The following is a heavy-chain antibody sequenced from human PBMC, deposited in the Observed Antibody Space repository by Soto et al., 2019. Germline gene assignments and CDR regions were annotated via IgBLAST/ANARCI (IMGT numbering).Heavy chain of an antibody. J-gene: IGHJ6*02. Sequence: QVQLVQSGAEVKKPGASVKVSCKASGYTFSSYAMHWVRQAPGQRLEWMGWISAGNGHTTYSENFQGRVTMTRDSSASTVYMELSSLRSEDTAVYYCATLVTYYYGLDVWGQGTTVTVSS. CDR1: GYTFSSYA. D-gene: IGHD1-26*01. CDR3: ATLVTYYYGLDV. V-gene: IGHV1-3*01. CDR2: ISAGNGHT.